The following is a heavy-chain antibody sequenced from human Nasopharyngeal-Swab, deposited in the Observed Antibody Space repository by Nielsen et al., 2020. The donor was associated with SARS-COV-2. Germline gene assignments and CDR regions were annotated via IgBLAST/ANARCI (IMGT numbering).Heavy chain of an antibody. CDR3: ARANLYSSGWYIPDY. CDR1: GYTFTSYA. D-gene: IGHD6-19*01. V-gene: IGHV1-3*01. J-gene: IGHJ4*02. Sequence: ASVKVSCKASGYTFTSYAMHWVRQAPGQRLEWMGWINAGNGNTKYSQKFQGRVTITRDTSASTAYMELSSLRSEDTAVYYCARANLYSSGWYIPDYWGQGTLVTVSS. CDR2: INAGNGNT.